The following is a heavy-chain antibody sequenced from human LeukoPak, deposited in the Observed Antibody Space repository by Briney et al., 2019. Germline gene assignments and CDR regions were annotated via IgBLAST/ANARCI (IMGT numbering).Heavy chain of an antibody. J-gene: IGHJ4*02. CDR1: GFTFSGYS. Sequence: GGSLRLSCAASGFTFSGYSMNWVRQAPGKGLEWVSGISPGGPTYYADSVKGRFTISRDDSKNTLYLQMKNLRAEDTAVYYCAKDGAWLRFDDWGQGILVSVSS. D-gene: IGHD5-12*01. V-gene: IGHV3-23*01. CDR2: ISPGGPT. CDR3: AKDGAWLRFDD.